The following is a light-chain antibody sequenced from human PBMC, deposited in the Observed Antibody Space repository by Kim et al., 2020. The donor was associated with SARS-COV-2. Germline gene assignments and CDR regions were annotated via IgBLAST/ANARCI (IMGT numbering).Light chain of an antibody. CDR2: SAS. J-gene: IGKJ1*01. V-gene: IGKV3-20*01. CDR3: QQYATSPET. CDR1: QSVSSNF. Sequence: ENVLTQSPGTLSLSPGERATLSCRASQSVSSNFLAWYQQKAGQAPRLVIYSASSRASGIPDRFSGSGSGTDFTLTISTLEPEDFAVYYFQQYATSPETFGQGTKVDI.